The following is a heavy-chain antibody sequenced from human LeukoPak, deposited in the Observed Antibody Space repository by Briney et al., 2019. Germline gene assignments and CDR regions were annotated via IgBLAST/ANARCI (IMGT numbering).Heavy chain of an antibody. CDR2: INPNSGGA. J-gene: IGHJ5*02. V-gene: IGHV1-2*02. D-gene: IGHD6-19*01. CDR1: GYTFTGYY. Sequence: ASVKVSCKASGYTFTGYYIHWVRQAPGQGLEWVGWINPNSGGAKYAQKFQDRVTMTRDTSISTAYMGLSRLRSDDAAVYYCAKGRVVAGSKSLTYHWLDPWGQGTLVTVSS. CDR3: AKGRVVAGSKSLTYHWLDP.